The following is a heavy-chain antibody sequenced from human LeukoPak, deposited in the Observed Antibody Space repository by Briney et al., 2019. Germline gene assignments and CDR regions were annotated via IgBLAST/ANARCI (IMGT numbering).Heavy chain of an antibody. CDR1: GYTFTSYD. D-gene: IGHD3-3*01. CDR2: MNPNSGNT. CDR3: ARARDFWSGPPYFGA. Sequence: ASVKVSCKASGYTFTSYDINWVRQATGHGLEWMGWMNPNSGNTGYAQKFQGRVTMTRNTSISTAYMELSSLRSEDTAVYYCARARDFWSGPPYFGAWGQGTLVTVSS. V-gene: IGHV1-8*01. J-gene: IGHJ5*02.